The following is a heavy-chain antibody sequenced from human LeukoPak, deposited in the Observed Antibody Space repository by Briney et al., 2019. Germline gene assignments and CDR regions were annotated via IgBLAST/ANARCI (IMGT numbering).Heavy chain of an antibody. V-gene: IGHV1-2*02. J-gene: IGHJ5*02. CDR1: GYTFTGYY. CDR3: ARDLLLYCSGGSCPFDP. CDR2: INPNSGGT. Sequence: ASVKVSCKASGYTFTGYYMRWVRQAPGQGLEWMGWINPNSGGTNYAQKFQGRVTMTRDTSISTAYMGLSRLRSDDTAVYYCARDLLLYCSGGSCPFDPWGQGTLVTVSS. D-gene: IGHD2-15*01.